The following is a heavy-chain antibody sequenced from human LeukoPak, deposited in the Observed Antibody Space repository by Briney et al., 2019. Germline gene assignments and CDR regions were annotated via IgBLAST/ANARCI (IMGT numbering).Heavy chain of an antibody. Sequence: SETLSLTCTVSGGSISSCYWSWIRQPAGKGLEWIGRIYTSGSTNYNPSLKSRVTISVDTSKNQFSLKLSSVTAADTAVYYCARGGYYGLGNDFRFDPWGQGTLVTVSS. V-gene: IGHV4-4*07. J-gene: IGHJ5*02. D-gene: IGHD3-10*01. CDR2: IYTSGST. CDR1: GGSISSCY. CDR3: ARGGYYGLGNDFRFDP.